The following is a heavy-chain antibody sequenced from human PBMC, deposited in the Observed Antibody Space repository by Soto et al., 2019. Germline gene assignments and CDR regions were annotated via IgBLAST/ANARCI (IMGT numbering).Heavy chain of an antibody. V-gene: IGHV3-30*18. CDR2: ISYDGSNK. CDR1: GFTFSSYG. D-gene: IGHD6-19*01. J-gene: IGHJ6*02. Sequence: GGSLRLSCAASGFTFSSYGMHWVRQAPGKGLEWVAVISYDGSNKYYADSVKGRFTISRDNSKNTLYLQMNSLRAEDTAVYYCAKVWQQWLVDYYYYGMDVWGQGTTVTVSS. CDR3: AKVWQQWLVDYYYYGMDV.